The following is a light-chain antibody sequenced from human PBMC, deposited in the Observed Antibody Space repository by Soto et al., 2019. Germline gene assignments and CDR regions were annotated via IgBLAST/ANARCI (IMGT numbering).Light chain of an antibody. J-gene: IGKJ3*01. Sequence: DIQMTQSPSSLSASVGDRVTITCRASQIINTWLAWYQQKPGKAPKLVIYRASNLVNGVPSRFSGSGSGTEFTLTISSLQPDDFSIYYCQQYETYSGTFGTGTKVDL. V-gene: IGKV1-5*03. CDR1: QIINTW. CDR3: QQYETYSGT. CDR2: RAS.